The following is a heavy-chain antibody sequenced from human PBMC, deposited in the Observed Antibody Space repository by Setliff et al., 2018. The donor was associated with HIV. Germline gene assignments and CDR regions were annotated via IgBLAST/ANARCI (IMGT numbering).Heavy chain of an antibody. Sequence: PSETLSLTCAVFGYSFSNGYYWGWIRQPPGKGPEWIGSIYHSGSTYYNPSLKSRVSISVDTPKNQFSLELRSVTAADTAVYYCAGRIATAAYYFDYWGRGTLVTVSS. D-gene: IGHD6-13*01. V-gene: IGHV4-38-2*01. CDR2: IYHSGST. CDR3: AGRIATAAYYFDY. CDR1: GYSFSNGYY. J-gene: IGHJ4*02.